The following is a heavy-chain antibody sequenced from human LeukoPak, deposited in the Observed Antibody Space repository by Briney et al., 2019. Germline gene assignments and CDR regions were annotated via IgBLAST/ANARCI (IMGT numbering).Heavy chain of an antibody. J-gene: IGHJ4*02. CDR3: AKSIAAAGRGFDY. V-gene: IGHV3-23*01. CDR1: GFTFTSYA. CDR2: LSGNGGST. D-gene: IGHD6-25*01. Sequence: GGSLRLSCAASGFTFTSYAMSWVRQAPGKGLEWVSALSGNGGSTYYADSVKGRFTISRDNSKNTVNLQMNSLRVEDTAVYFCAKSIAAAGRGFDYWGQGTPVTVSS.